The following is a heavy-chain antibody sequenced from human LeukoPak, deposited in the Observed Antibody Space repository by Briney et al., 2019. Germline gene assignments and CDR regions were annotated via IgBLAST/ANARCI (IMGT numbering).Heavy chain of an antibody. CDR2: IYYSGST. Sequence: SETLSLTCAVYGGSFSDYYWSWIRQPPGKGLEWIGYIYYSGSTYYNPSLKSRVTFSVDTSKNQFSLKLTSVTAVDTAVYYCARLVGAVADSWGQGTLVTVSS. J-gene: IGHJ4*02. CDR3: ARLVGAVADS. D-gene: IGHD6-19*01. V-gene: IGHV4-30-4*08. CDR1: GGSFSDYY.